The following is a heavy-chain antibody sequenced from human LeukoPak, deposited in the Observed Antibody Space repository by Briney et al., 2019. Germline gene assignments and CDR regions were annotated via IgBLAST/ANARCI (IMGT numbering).Heavy chain of an antibody. CDR1: GFTFSNYA. CDR3: VKRPASSDAYFEE. CDR2: VLIGSKLT. J-gene: IGHJ4*02. V-gene: IGHV3-23*05. Sequence: GGSLRLSCAASGFTFSNYAMSWVRQAPGKGLEWVSSVLIGSKLTYHADSVKGRFIVSRDDSKSTLYLQMHSLRAEDTAAYYCVKRPASSDAYFEEWGRGTLVTVSS. D-gene: IGHD2-2*01.